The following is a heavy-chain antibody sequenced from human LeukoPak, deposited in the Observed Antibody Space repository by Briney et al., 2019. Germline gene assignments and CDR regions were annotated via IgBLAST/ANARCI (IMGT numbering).Heavy chain of an antibody. Sequence: PGGSLRLSCAASGFTFSSYGMHWVRQAPGKGLEWVAVISYDGSNKYCADSVKGRFTISRDNSKNTLYLQMNSLRAGDTAVYYCAKDIYAGSSEEDVTLDYWGQGTPVTVSS. CDR1: GFTFSSYG. D-gene: IGHD6-19*01. CDR3: AKDIYAGSSEEDVTLDY. V-gene: IGHV3-30*18. CDR2: ISYDGSNK. J-gene: IGHJ4*02.